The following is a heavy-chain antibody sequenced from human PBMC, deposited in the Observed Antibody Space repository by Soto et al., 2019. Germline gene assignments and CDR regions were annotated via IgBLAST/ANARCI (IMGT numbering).Heavy chain of an antibody. CDR1: GGSISSYY. V-gene: IGHV4-59*01. Sequence: KPSETLSLTCTVSGGSISSYYWSWIRQPPGKGLEWIGYIYYSGSTNYNPSLKSRVTISVDTSKNQFSLKLSSVTAADTAVYYCARVGGYCSSTSCQNWFDPWGQGP. CDR3: ARVGGYCSSTSCQNWFDP. J-gene: IGHJ5*02. D-gene: IGHD2-2*01. CDR2: IYYSGST.